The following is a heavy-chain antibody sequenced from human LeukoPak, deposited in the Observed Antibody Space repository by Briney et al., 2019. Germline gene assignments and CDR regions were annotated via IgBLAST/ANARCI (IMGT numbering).Heavy chain of an antibody. Sequence: PSETLSLTCSVSGGSISSYYWSWIRQPPGKGLEWIGYIYYSGTTNYNPSLKSRVTVSVDTSKNQFSLKLTSVTAADTAVYYCAGHTLSFDYYMDVWGNGTTVTVSS. J-gene: IGHJ6*03. V-gene: IGHV4-59*08. CDR1: GGSISSYY. CDR2: IYYSGTT. CDR3: AGHTLSFDYYMDV.